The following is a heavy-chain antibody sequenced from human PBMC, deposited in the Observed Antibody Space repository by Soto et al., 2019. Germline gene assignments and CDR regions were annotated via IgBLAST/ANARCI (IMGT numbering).Heavy chain of an antibody. CDR3: ARGPSVEMAINYFDY. V-gene: IGHV4-31*03. CDR2: IYYSGST. J-gene: IGHJ4*02. CDR1: CGSISSGGYY. Sequence: SETLSLTCTVSCGSISSGGYYWSWIRQHPGKGLEWIVYIYYSGSTYYNPSLKSRVTISVDTSKNQFSLKLSSVTAADTAVYYCARGPSVEMAINYFDYWGQGTLVTVSS.